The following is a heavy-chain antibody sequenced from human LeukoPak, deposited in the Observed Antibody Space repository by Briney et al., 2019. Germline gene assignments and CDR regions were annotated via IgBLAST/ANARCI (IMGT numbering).Heavy chain of an antibody. V-gene: IGHV4-39*01. CDR3: ARRKMATTIIDY. D-gene: IGHD5-24*01. CDR1: GGSISSGDYY. J-gene: IGHJ4*02. Sequence: SETLSLTCTVSGGSISSGDYYWSWIRQPPGKGLEWIGYIYYSGSTYYNPSLKSRVTISVDTSKNQFSLKLSSVTAADTAVYYCARRKMATTIIDYWGQGTLVTVSS. CDR2: IYYSGST.